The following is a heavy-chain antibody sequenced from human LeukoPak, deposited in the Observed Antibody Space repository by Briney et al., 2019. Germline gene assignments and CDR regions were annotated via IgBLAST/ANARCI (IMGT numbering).Heavy chain of an antibody. Sequence: ASVKVSCKASGYTFTSYDINWVRQATGQGLEWMGWMNPNSGNTGYAQKFQGRVTMTRNTSISTAYMELSSLRFEDTAVYYCARGYCSSTSCYLARQNWFDPWGQGTLVTVSS. CDR3: ARGYCSSTSCYLARQNWFDP. V-gene: IGHV1-8*01. D-gene: IGHD2-2*01. J-gene: IGHJ5*02. CDR1: GYTFTSYD. CDR2: MNPNSGNT.